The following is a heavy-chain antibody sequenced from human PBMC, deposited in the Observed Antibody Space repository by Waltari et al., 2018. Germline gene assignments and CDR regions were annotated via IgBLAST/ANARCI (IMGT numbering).Heavy chain of an antibody. D-gene: IGHD2-8*01. CDR1: GFTFSSYG. Sequence: QVQLVESGGGVVQPGRSLRRSCAASGFTFSSYGMHWVRQAPGKGLEWVAVISYDGSNKYYADSVKGRFTISRDNSKNTLYLQMNSLRPEDTAVYCCAKDLDIVLMVSSGMDVWGQGTTVTVSS. J-gene: IGHJ6*02. CDR3: AKDLDIVLMVSSGMDV. CDR2: ISYDGSNK. V-gene: IGHV3-30*18.